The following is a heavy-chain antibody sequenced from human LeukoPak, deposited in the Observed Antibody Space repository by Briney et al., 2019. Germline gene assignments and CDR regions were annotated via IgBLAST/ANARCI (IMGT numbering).Heavy chain of an antibody. D-gene: IGHD6-19*01. CDR3: AGLYPYGSGWYYFDY. CDR1: GFTFTSYS. J-gene: IGHJ4*02. CDR2: ISGSGGCT. Sequence: GGSLRLSCAASGFTFTSYSMNWVRQAPGKGLEWVSGISGSGGCTYYADAVKGRFTISRDNSKNMLYLQMNSLRAEDTAVYYCAGLYPYGSGWYYFDYWGQGTLVTVSS. V-gene: IGHV3-23*01.